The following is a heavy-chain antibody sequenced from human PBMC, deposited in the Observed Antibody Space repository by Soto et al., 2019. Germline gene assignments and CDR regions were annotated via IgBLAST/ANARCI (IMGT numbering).Heavy chain of an antibody. J-gene: IGHJ3*02. CDR2: IKSKTDGGTT. Sequence: TVGSLRLSCAASGFTFSNAWMSWVRRAPGKGLEWVGRIKSKTDGGTTDYAAPVKGRFTISRDDSKNTLYLQMNSLKTEDTAVYYCTGGSGYVFDAFDIWGQGTMVTVSS. V-gene: IGHV3-15*01. CDR3: TGGSGYVFDAFDI. CDR1: GFTFSNAW. D-gene: IGHD3-22*01.